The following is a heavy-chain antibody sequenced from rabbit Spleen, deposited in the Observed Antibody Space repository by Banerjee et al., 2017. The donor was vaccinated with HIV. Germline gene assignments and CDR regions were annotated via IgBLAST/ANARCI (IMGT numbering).Heavy chain of an antibody. CDR1: GFSFSDRDV. J-gene: IGHJ4*01. CDR3: ARDSDASDSRADYFDL. Sequence: QEQLEESGGGLVKPEGSLTLTCKASGFSFSDRDVMCWVRQAPGKGLEWIACINTATGKAVYASWAKGRFTISKTSSTTVTLQVPSLTAADTATYFCARDSDASDSRADYFDLWGPGTLVTVS. D-gene: IGHD4-1*01. V-gene: IGHV1S45*01. CDR2: INTATGKA.